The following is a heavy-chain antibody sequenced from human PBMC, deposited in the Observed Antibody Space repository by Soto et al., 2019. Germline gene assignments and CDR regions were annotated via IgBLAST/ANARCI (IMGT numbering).Heavy chain of an antibody. D-gene: IGHD6-13*01. CDR2: MYHSGST. CDR1: GGSISSGGYS. V-gene: IGHV4-30-2*01. CDR3: ARDRRSGWSAWFDP. J-gene: IGHJ5*02. Sequence: PSETLSLTCAVSGGSISSGGYSWSWIRQPPGKSLEWIGYMYHSGSTNYNPSLKSRVTISVDTSKNQFSLKLSSVTAADTAVYYCARDRRSGWSAWFDPWGQGTLVPVSS.